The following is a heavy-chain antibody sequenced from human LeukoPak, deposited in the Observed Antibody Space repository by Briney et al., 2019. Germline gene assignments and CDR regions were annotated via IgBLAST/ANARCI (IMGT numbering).Heavy chain of an antibody. V-gene: IGHV1-2*02. J-gene: IGHJ4*02. CDR2: INPNSGGT. CDR1: GYTFTVYY. D-gene: IGHD1-1*01. CDR3: ARSTRYNWNDDY. Sequence: ASVTVSFKASGYTFTVYYMHWVRQAPGQGLEWMGWINPNSGGTNYAQKFQGRVTMTRDTSISTAYMELSRLRSDDTAVYYCARSTRYNWNDDYWGQGTLVTVSS.